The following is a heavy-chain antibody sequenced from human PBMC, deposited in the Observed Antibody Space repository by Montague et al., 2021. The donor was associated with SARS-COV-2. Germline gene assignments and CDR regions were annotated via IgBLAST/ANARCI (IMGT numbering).Heavy chain of an antibody. D-gene: IGHD6-13*01. J-gene: IGHJ4*02. CDR3: VATYNGNWYYFDY. CDR1: GGSFSSGDSY. CDR2: LHYAGSV. V-gene: IGHV4-39*01. Sequence: SETLSLTCSVSGGSFSSGDSYWGWLRQAPGKGLEWIGDLHYAGSVYYNPSLRSRVTISADTSKNQSSLKLNSVTAADTAVYYCVATYNGNWYYFDYWGQGTLVTVSS.